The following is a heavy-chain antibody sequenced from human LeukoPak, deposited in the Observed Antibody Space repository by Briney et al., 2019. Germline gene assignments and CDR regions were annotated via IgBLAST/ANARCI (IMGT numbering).Heavy chain of an antibody. CDR2: INPSGGST. CDR3: ARANYYDSSGEGAFDI. CDR1: GYTFTSYY. Sequence: ASVKVSCKASGYTFTSYYMHWVRQAPGQGLEWMGIINPSGGSTSYAQKFQGRVTMTRDMSTSTVYMELSRLRSDDTAVYYCARANYYDSSGEGAFDIWGQGTMVTVSS. D-gene: IGHD3-22*01. J-gene: IGHJ3*02. V-gene: IGHV1-46*01.